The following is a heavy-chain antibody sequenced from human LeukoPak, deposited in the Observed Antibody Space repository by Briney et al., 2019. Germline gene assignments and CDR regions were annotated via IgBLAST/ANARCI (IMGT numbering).Heavy chain of an antibody. J-gene: IGHJ4*02. D-gene: IGHD3-22*01. CDR3: ARLPYYYDSY. Sequence: PGGSLRLSCAASGFTFSSYAMHWVRQAPGKGLEWVAVISYDGSNKYYADSVKGRFTISRDNAKNSLYLQMNSLRAEDTAVYYCARLPYYYDSYWGQGTLVTVSS. CDR1: GFTFSSYA. V-gene: IGHV3-30*04. CDR2: ISYDGSNK.